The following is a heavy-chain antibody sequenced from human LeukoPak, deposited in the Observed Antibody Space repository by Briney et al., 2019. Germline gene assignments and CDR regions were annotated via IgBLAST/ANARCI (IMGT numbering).Heavy chain of an antibody. V-gene: IGHV3-74*01. Sequence: QTGGSLRLSCAASGFTFSSYWMHWVRQAPGKGLVWVSRIKSDGSTNYADSVKSRFTISRDNAKNTLSLQMNSLRAEDTGVYYCARAPSEIGGYYPEYFRHWGQGTLVTVSS. CDR1: GFTFSSYW. CDR3: ARAPSEIGGYYPEYFRH. D-gene: IGHD3-22*01. CDR2: IKSDGST. J-gene: IGHJ1*01.